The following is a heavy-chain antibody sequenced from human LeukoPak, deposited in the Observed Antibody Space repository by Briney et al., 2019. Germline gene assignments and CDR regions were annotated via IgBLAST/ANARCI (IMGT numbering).Heavy chain of an antibody. D-gene: IGHD4-17*01. J-gene: IGHJ4*02. CDR2: ISGSGGST. V-gene: IGHV3-23*01. CDR3: AKVSGHGDYVSATDY. Sequence: GGSLRLSCAASGFTFSSYAMSWVRRAPGKGLEWVSAISGSGGSTYYADSVKGRFTISRDNSKNTLYLQMNSLRAEDTAVYYCAKVSGHGDYVSATDYWGQGTLVTVSS. CDR1: GFTFSSYA.